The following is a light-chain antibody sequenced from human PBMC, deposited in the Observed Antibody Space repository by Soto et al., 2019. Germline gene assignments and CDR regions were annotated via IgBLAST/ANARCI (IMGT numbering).Light chain of an antibody. CDR2: GAS. V-gene: IGKV3-20*01. Sequence: EIVLTQSPGTLSLSPGERVTLSCRASQSVTSSYLTWYQQKPGQAPRLLIYGASSRATGIPDRFSGSGSGTDFTLTISRLEPEDFAVYYCQQYGSSPWTFRQGTKVEVK. CDR1: QSVTSSY. J-gene: IGKJ1*01. CDR3: QQYGSSPWT.